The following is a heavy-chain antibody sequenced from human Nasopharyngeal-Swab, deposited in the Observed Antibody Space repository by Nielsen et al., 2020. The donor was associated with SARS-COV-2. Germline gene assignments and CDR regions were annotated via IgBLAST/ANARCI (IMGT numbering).Heavy chain of an antibody. J-gene: IGHJ4*02. V-gene: IGHV4-39*01. Sequence: GSLRLSCTVSGGSISSSSYYWGWIRQPPGKGLEWIGSIYYSGSTYYNPSLKSRVTISVDTSKNQFSLKLSSVTAADTAVYYCARQDVQYYDILNEVTTQVFDYWGQGTLVTVSS. D-gene: IGHD3-9*01. CDR2: IYYSGST. CDR3: ARQDVQYYDILNEVTTQVFDY. CDR1: GGSISSSSYY.